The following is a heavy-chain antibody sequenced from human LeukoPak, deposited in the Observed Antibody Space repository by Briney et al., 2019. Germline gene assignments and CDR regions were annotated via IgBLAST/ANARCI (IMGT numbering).Heavy chain of an antibody. CDR3: TRGYSGYGNFDC. Sequence: GGSLRLSCAAIGFTSNYWMHWVRQAPGKGLVWVSRISGDGSTTFYADSVKGRFTISRDNSKNTQYLQMNSLRAEDTAVYYCTRGYSGYGNFDCWGQGTLVTVSS. V-gene: IGHV3-74*01. J-gene: IGHJ4*02. CDR1: GFTSNYW. CDR2: ISGDGSTT. D-gene: IGHD5-12*01.